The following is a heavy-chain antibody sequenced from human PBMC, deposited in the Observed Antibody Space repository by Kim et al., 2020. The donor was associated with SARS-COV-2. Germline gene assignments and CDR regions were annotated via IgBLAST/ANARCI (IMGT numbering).Heavy chain of an antibody. J-gene: IGHJ6*02. V-gene: IGHV3-23*01. Sequence: GGSLRLSCAASGFTFNNYAMSWVRQAPGKGLEWVSTISGSGGSAYYADSVQGRFTISRDNSKNTQHLQMYGLRAEDSAAYYCAMGPFNWNNEGYYYYYGMDVWGQGTTVTVSS. D-gene: IGHD1-1*01. CDR3: AMGPFNWNNEGYYYYYGMDV. CDR2: ISGSGGSA. CDR1: GFTFNNYA.